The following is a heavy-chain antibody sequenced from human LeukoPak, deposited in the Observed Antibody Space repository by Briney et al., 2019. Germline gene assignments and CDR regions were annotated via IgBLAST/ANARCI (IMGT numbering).Heavy chain of an antibody. V-gene: IGHV3-74*01. CDR1: GFTFSNYW. CDR2: INSDGSSM. Sequence: GGSLTLSCAASGFTFSNYWMHWVRQAPGNGLVWVSRINSDGSSMTYAASVKGRFNISRDNARNRLYLQMDSLRAEDSAVYFCTRDLVYYDDCRGIYRSHDVFYIWGQGTVVSVSS. D-gene: IGHD3-16*02. J-gene: IGHJ3*02. CDR3: TRDLVYYDDCRGIYRSHDVFYI.